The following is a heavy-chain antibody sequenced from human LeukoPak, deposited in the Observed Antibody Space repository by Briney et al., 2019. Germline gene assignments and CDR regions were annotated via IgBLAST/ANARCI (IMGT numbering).Heavy chain of an antibody. CDR1: GYGFNNYG. D-gene: IGHD3-22*01. CDR2: IFPGDSET. Sequence: GESLKISCTGSGYGFNNYGIVWVRQTPGEGLQWMGIIFPGDSETRYSPSFEGQVTFSADKSNTTAYLHWSSLKASDTAMYYCARRYDSSGYYPLDYFDHWGQGSLVTVSS. J-gene: IGHJ4*02. V-gene: IGHV5-51*01. CDR3: ARRYDSSGYYPLDYFDH.